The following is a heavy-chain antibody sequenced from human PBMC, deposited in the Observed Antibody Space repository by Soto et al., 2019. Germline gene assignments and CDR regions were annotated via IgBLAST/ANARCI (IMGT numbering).Heavy chain of an antibody. J-gene: IGHJ4*02. V-gene: IGHV1-8*01. CDR2: MNPNSGNT. CDR3: AKNIGWYQTFDY. Sequence: GASVKVSCKASGYTFTSYDINWVRQATGQGLEWMGWMNPNSGNTGYAQKFQGRVTMTRNTSISTAYMELSSLRPEDTAVYYCAKNIGWYQTFDYWGQGALVTVSS. CDR1: GYTFTSYD. D-gene: IGHD6-19*01.